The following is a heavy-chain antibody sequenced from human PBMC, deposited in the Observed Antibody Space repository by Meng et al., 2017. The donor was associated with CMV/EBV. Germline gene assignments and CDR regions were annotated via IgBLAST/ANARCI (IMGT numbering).Heavy chain of an antibody. CDR1: GFTFSYYY. J-gene: IGHJ4*02. V-gene: IGHV3-11*01. D-gene: IGHD3-22*01. CDR2: ISSSGSTI. Sequence: GESLKISCAASGFTFSYYYMSWIRQAPGKGLEWVSYISSSGSTIYYADSVKGRFTISRDNAKNSLYLQMNSLRAEDTAVYYCARGSSMIVVVNFDYWGQGTLVTVSS. CDR3: ARGSSMIVVVNFDY.